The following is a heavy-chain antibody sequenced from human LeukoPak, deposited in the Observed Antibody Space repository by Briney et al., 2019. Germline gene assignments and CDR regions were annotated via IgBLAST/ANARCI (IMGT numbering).Heavy chain of an antibody. CDR3: ARQTYYYDSSGSPRMDAFDI. D-gene: IGHD3-22*01. CDR1: GGSFSGYY. CDR2: IYHSGST. J-gene: IGHJ3*02. V-gene: IGHV4-34*01. Sequence: SETLSLTCAVYGGSFSGYYWSWIRQPPGKGLEWIGEIYHSGSTNYNPSLKSRVTISVDKSKNQFSLKLSSVTAADTAVYYCARQTYYYDSSGSPRMDAFDIWGQGTMVTVSS.